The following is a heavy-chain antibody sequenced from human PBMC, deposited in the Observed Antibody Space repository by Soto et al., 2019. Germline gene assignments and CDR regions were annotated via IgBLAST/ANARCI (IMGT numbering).Heavy chain of an antibody. CDR3: TTYDFWSGYFTYYFDY. CDR1: GFTFSNAW. Sequence: GGSLRLSCAASGFTFSNAWMSWVRQAPGKGLEWVGRIKSKTDGGTTDYAAPVKGRFTISRDDSKNTLYLQMNSLKTEDTAVYYCTTYDFWSGYFTYYFDYWGQGTLVTVSS. CDR2: IKSKTDGGTT. J-gene: IGHJ4*02. V-gene: IGHV3-15*01. D-gene: IGHD3-3*01.